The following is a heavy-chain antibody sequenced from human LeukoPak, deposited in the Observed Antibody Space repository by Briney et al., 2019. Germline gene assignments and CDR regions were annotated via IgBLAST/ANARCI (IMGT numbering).Heavy chain of an antibody. J-gene: IGHJ4*02. D-gene: IGHD2-15*01. V-gene: IGHV3-23*01. CDR2: IGGSGGSA. CDR1: GFTFSSYA. CDR3: AREADSGYYRTVDY. Sequence: GGTLRLSCAASGFTFSSYAMSWVRQAPGKGLEWVSAIGGSGGSAYYADSVKGRFTISRDNSKNALYLEMTSLRTEDTAVYYCAREADSGYYRTVDYWGQGTMVTVS.